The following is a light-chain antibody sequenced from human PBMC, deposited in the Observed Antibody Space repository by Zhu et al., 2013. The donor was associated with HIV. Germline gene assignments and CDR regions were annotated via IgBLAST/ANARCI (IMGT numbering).Light chain of an antibody. CDR2: DTY. Sequence: WFQQKPGQAPRTLIYDTYDKHSWTPTRFSGSLVGGKAALTLSGAQPEDEADYYCSLFYNGPVIIGGGTKLTVL. J-gene: IGLJ2*01. V-gene: IGLV7-46*01. CDR3: SLFYNGPVI.